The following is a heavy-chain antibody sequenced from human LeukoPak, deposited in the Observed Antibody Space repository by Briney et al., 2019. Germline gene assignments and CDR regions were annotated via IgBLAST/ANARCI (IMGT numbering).Heavy chain of an antibody. V-gene: IGHV3-48*02. CDR2: ISSGSSAI. Sequence: TGGSLRLSCAASGFTFSASNMNWVRQAPGKGLEWVSSISSGSSAIYYADSVRGRFTISRDNAKKSLYLQMNSLRDEDTAVCYCARGDGWFGELSNFDYWGQGTLVTVSS. J-gene: IGHJ4*02. CDR3: ARGDGWFGELSNFDY. D-gene: IGHD3-10*01. CDR1: GFTFSASN.